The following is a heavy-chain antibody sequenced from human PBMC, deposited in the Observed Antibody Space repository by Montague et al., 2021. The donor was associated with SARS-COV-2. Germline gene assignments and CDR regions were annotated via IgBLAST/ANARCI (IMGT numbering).Heavy chain of an antibody. J-gene: IGHJ6*02. Sequence: TLSLTCTVSGGSISSGGYYWSWIRQHPGKGLEWIGYIYYSGSTYYNPSLKSRVTISVDTSKNQFSLKLSSVTAADTAVYYCAREGGLRYFDWLLRSDYYYSMDVWGQGTTVTVSS. D-gene: IGHD3-9*01. CDR3: AREGGLRYFDWLLRSDYYYSMDV. CDR2: IYYSGST. CDR1: GGSISSGGYY. V-gene: IGHV4-31*03.